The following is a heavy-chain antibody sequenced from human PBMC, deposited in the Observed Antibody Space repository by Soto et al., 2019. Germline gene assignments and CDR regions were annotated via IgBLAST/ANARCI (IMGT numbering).Heavy chain of an antibody. V-gene: IGHV1-8*01. CDR2: MNPNSGNT. Sequence: ASVKVSCKASGYTFSSYDINWVRQATGQGLEWMGWMNPNSGNTGYAQKFQGRVTMTRNTSKRTAYVELRSLRSDDTAVYYCARDSGSYMYVSDWGQGTPVTVSS. CDR1: GYTFSSYD. J-gene: IGHJ4*02. CDR3: ARDSGSYMYVSD. D-gene: IGHD1-26*01.